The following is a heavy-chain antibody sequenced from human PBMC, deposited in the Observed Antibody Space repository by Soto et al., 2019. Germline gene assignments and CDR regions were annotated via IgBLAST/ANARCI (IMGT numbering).Heavy chain of an antibody. CDR3: ARHGGRGYSYGYCDY. V-gene: IGHV4-34*01. Sequence: PSETLSLTCAVYGGSFSGYYWSWIRQPPGKGLEWIGEINHSGSTNYNPSLKSRVTISVDTSKNQFSLKPSSVTAADTAVYYCARHGGRGYSYGYCDYWGQGTLVTVSS. J-gene: IGHJ4*02. CDR1: GGSFSGYY. D-gene: IGHD5-18*01. CDR2: INHSGST.